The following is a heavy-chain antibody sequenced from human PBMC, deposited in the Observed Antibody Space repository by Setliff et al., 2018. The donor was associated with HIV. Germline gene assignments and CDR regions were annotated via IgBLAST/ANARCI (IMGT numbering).Heavy chain of an antibody. CDR3: ARGREVKRDTYYDYFYMDV. Sequence: SETLSLTCAVYGGSFSPYYWAWIRQPPGKGLEWVAEINHGGTTNYNPSLKSRITMSINTSEKQFYLKLNSVTAADTAVYYCARGREVKRDTYYDYFYMDVWSRGTAVTVSS. CDR2: INHGGTT. D-gene: IGHD1-26*01. J-gene: IGHJ6*03. V-gene: IGHV4-34*10. CDR1: GGSFSPYY.